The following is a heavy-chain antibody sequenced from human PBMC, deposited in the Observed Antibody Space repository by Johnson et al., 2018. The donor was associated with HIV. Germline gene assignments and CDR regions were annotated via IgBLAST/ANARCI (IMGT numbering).Heavy chain of an antibody. CDR3: TTDQLQQLVHDAFDI. V-gene: IGHV3-30*04. D-gene: IGHD6-13*01. CDR2: ISYDGSNK. J-gene: IGHJ3*02. Sequence: QVQLVESGGGVVRPGGSLRLSCAASGFTFSSYAMHWVRQAPGKGLEWVAVISYDGSNKYYADSVKGRFTISRDNSKNTLYLQMNSLKTEDTAVYYCTTDQLQQLVHDAFDIWGQGTMVTVSS. CDR1: GFTFSSYA.